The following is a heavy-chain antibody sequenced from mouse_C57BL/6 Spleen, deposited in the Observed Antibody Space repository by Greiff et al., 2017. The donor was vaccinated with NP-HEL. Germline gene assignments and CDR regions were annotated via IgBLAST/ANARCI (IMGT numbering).Heavy chain of an antibody. CDR2: IDPNSGGT. CDR3: AREGITTVVAPPFDY. V-gene: IGHV1-72*01. Sequence: QVQLKQSGAELVKPGASVKLSCKASGYTFTSYWMHWVKQRPGRGLEWIGRIDPNSGGTKYNEKFKSKATLTVDKPSSTAYMQLSSLTSEDSAVYYCAREGITTVVAPPFDYWGQGTTLTVSS. J-gene: IGHJ2*01. CDR1: GYTFTSYW. D-gene: IGHD1-1*01.